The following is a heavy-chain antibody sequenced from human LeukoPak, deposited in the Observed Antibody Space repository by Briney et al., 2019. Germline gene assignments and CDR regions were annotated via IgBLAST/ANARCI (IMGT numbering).Heavy chain of an antibody. J-gene: IGHJ4*02. V-gene: IGHV3-9*01. Sequence: GGSLRLSCAVSGFTFDDYAMHWVRQAPGKGLEWVSGISWNSGSIGYADSVKGRFTISRDNARNSLYLQMNSLRAEDTALYYCAKDVGQTYFDYWGQGTLVTVSS. CDR3: AKDVGQTYFDY. CDR2: ISWNSGSI. CDR1: GFTFDDYA.